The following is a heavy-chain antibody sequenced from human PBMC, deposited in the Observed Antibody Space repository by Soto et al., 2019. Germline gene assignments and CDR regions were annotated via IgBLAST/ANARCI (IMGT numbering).Heavy chain of an antibody. Sequence: GGSLRLSCAASGFTFSNSWMYWVRQTPGKGLEWVAAIKQDGSQKYYLDSVKGRFTISRDNAKNSVYLQMNSLRAEDTAVYYCARSRVNWGQGVLVTVSS. CDR1: GFTFSNSW. CDR3: ARSRVN. V-gene: IGHV3-7*01. D-gene: IGHD6-13*01. J-gene: IGHJ1*01. CDR2: IKQDGSQK.